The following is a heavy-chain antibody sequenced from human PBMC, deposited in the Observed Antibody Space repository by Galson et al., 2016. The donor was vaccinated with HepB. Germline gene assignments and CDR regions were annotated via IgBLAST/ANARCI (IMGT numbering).Heavy chain of an antibody. CDR2: ISGNGGFT. Sequence: SLRLSCAASGFTFSSFAMRWVRQAPGRGLELVSSISGNGGFTIYEDSVEGRFTISRDNSKNTLYLQMNSLRAEDTAIYYCAATPATPADFVVVPTAPLANWGQGTLVTVSS. V-gene: IGHV3-23*01. CDR3: AATPATPADFVVVPTAPLAN. J-gene: IGHJ4*02. D-gene: IGHD2-2*01. CDR1: GFTFSSFA.